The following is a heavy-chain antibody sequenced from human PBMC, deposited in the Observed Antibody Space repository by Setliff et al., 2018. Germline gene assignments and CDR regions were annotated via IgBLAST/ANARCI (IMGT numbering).Heavy chain of an antibody. CDR1: GYSISSGYC. J-gene: IGHJ4*02. V-gene: IGHV4-38-2*02. Sequence: PSETLSLTCTVSGYSISSGYCWGWIRQPPGKGLEWIGNICHSGSTNYNPSLKSRVTISVDTSKNQFSLKLSSVTAADTALYYCTVYNTGSSKDHYWGQGTPVTVSS. CDR2: ICHSGST. CDR3: TVYNTGSSKDHY. D-gene: IGHD2-8*02.